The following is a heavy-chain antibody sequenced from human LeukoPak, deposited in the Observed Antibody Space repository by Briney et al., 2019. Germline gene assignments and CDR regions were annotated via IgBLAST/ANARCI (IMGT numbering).Heavy chain of an antibody. CDR3: ARGPRLYDSSGPTPGRTIRYFDY. Sequence: PGGSLRLSCAASGFTFSDYYMSWIRQAPGKGLEWVSYISSSGSTIYYADSVKGRFTISRDNAKNSLYLQMNSLRAEDTAMYYCARGPRLYDSSGPTPGRTIRYFDYWGQGTLVTVSS. D-gene: IGHD3-22*01. V-gene: IGHV3-11*01. J-gene: IGHJ4*02. CDR1: GFTFSDYY. CDR2: ISSSGSTI.